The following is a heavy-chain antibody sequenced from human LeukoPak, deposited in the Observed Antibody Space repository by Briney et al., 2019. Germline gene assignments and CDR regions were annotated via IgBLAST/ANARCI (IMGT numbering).Heavy chain of an antibody. V-gene: IGHV3-30-3*01. D-gene: IGHD3-10*01. CDR3: ARDRYGSGSYDHFDY. CDR2: ISYDGSNK. CDR1: GFTFSSYA. J-gene: IGHJ4*02. Sequence: PGGSLRLSCAASGFTFSSYARHWVRQAPGKGLEWVAVISYDGSNKYYADSVKGRFTISRDNSKNTLYLQMNSLRAEDTAVYYCARDRYGSGSYDHFDYWGQGTLVTVSS.